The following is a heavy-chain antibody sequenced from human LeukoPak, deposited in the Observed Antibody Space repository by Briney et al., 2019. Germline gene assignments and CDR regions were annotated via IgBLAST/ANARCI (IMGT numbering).Heavy chain of an antibody. J-gene: IGHJ3*02. CDR3: ARGFQRRYDAFDI. CDR1: GFTFSSHG. D-gene: IGHD1-1*01. Sequence: TGGSLRLSCAASGFTFSSHGMSWVRQAPGKGLEWVSGIVGGAGGTYYADSVKGRFTISRDNSKNTLYLQMNSLRAEDTAVYYCARGFQRRYDAFDIWGQGTMVTVSS. V-gene: IGHV3-23*01. CDR2: IVGGAGGT.